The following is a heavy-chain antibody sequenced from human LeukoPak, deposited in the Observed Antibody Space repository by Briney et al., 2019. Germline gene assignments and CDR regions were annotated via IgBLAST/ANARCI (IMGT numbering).Heavy chain of an antibody. CDR3: ARGGRVWLLLNWFDP. V-gene: IGHV1-2*02. D-gene: IGHD3-22*01. CDR1: GYTFTGYY. Sequence: GASVKVSCKASGYTFTGYYMHWVRQAPGQGLEWIGWINPNSGGTNYAQKFQGRVTMTRDTSISTAYMELSRLRSDDTAVYYCARGGRVWLLLNWFDPWGRGTLVTVSS. J-gene: IGHJ5*02. CDR2: INPNSGGT.